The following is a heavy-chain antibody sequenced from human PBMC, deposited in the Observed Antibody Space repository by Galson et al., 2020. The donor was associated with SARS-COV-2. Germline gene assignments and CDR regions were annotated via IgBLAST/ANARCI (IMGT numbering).Heavy chain of an antibody. CDR3: ARGHAHYDNSGYLTGWFEP. D-gene: IGHD3-22*01. CDR1: GGSLSNYA. J-gene: IGHJ5*02. CDR2: IIPFLVTS. V-gene: IGHV1-69*05. Sequence: SVPVSCKASGGSLSNYAISWVRQAPGQGLEWTGGIIPFLVTSNYAQKFQDRVTITTDEFTSTAYMELNSLRSDDTAVYYCARGHAHYDNSGYLTGWFEPWGQGSLVTVSS.